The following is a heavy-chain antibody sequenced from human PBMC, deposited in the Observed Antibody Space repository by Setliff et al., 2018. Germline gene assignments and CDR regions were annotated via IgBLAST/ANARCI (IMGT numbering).Heavy chain of an antibody. V-gene: IGHV4-39*07. D-gene: IGHD3-10*01. CDR3: ARVAFTMIQGVLGL. Sequence: KTSETLSLTCNVSGGSVSSTSHYWGWIRQPPGKGMEWIGSVYYSGYTYYNPSLQSRVTISVDMSKNQFSMKLTSVTAADTAVYYCARVAFTMIQGVLGLWGQGTLVTVSS. CDR1: GGSVSSTSHY. J-gene: IGHJ1*01. CDR2: VYYSGYT.